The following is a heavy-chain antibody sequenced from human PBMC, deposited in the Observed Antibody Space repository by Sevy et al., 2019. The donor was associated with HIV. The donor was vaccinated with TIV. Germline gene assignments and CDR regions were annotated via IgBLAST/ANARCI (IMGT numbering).Heavy chain of an antibody. CDR1: GGSFSGYY. CDR2: INHSGST. CDR3: ARGHVGSYVYYYYYGMDV. Sequence: SETLSLTCAVYGGSFSGYYWSWMRRPPGKGLEWIGEINHSGSTNYSPSLKSRVTISVDTSKNQFSLKLTSVTAADTAVYFCARGHVGSYVYYYYYGMDVWGQGTPVTVSS. D-gene: IGHD5-18*01. J-gene: IGHJ6*02. V-gene: IGHV4-34*01.